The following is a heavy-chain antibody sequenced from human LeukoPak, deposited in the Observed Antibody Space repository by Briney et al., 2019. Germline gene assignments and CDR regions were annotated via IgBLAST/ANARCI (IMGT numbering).Heavy chain of an antibody. CDR1: GFTFSSYG. V-gene: IGHV3-30*18. CDR3: AKDQDFDDFWSGYPFDY. D-gene: IGHD3-3*01. Sequence: GRSLRLSCAASGFTFSSYGMHWVRQAPGKGLEWVAVISYDGSNKYYADSVKGRFTISRDNSKNTLYLQMNSLRAEDTAVYYCAKDQDFDDFWSGYPFDYWGQGTLVTVSS. CDR2: ISYDGSNK. J-gene: IGHJ4*02.